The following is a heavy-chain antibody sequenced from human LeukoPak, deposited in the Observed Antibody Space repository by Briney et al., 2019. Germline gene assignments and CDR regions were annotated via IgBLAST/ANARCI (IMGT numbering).Heavy chain of an antibody. J-gene: IGHJ1*01. CDR1: GGSFSGYY. Sequence: ASETLSLTGAVYGGSFSGYYWSWIRQPPGKGLELIGESDHSGSTNYNPSLKSRVTISVDTSKNQFSLKLSSVTAADTAVYYCARVGSSWYSYFQHWGQGTLVTVSS. CDR3: ARVGSSWYSYFQH. D-gene: IGHD6-13*01. CDR2: SDHSGST. V-gene: IGHV4-34*01.